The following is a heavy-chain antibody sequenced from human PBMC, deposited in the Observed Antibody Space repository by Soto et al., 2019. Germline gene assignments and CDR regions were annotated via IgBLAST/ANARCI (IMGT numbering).Heavy chain of an antibody. D-gene: IGHD3-10*01. CDR2: VSGSTTYT. J-gene: IGHJ6*02. CDR3: ARDGPLPMATSYYFYAMDV. V-gene: IGHV3-11*06. CDR1: GFTFSDYY. Sequence: PGGSLRLSCAASGFTFSDYYMSWVRQAPGKGLEWVSYVSGSTTYTNYADSVKGRFTISRDNAKSSLFLQMNSLRAEDTAVYYCARDGPLPMATSYYFYAMDVWGQGTTVTVSS.